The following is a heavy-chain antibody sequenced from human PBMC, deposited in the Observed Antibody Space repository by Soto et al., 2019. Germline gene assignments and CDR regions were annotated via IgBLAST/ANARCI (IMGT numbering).Heavy chain of an antibody. Sequence: QVQLVQSGAEVKKPGSSVKVSCKASGDTFRSYSISWVRQAPGQGLEWMGGIIPIFDITNYAQKFQGRVTITADESTSTAYMELSSLGSGDTAVYYCARPDEGGYSSNHHYYYALDVWGQGTTVTV. D-gene: IGHD3-22*01. CDR3: ARPDEGGYSSNHHYYYALDV. V-gene: IGHV1-69*01. CDR1: GDTFRSYS. J-gene: IGHJ6*02. CDR2: IIPIFDIT.